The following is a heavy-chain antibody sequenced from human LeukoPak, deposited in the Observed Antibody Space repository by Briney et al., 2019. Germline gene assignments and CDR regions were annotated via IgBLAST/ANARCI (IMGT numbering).Heavy chain of an antibody. V-gene: IGHV4-59*01. J-gene: IGHJ4*02. CDR1: GGSLSSYY. D-gene: IGHD3-22*01. Sequence: PSETLSLTCTVSGGSLSSYYWSWIRQPPGKGLEWIGYIYYSGSTNYNPSRKSRVTISVDTSKNQFSLKLSSVTAADTAVYYCARHLYYYDSSGGYYFDYWGQGTLVTVSS. CDR2: IYYSGST. CDR3: ARHLYYYDSSGGYYFDY.